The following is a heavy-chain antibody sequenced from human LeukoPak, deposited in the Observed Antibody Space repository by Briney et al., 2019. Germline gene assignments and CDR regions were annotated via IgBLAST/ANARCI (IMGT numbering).Heavy chain of an antibody. CDR1: GFTFSSYG. Sequence: GGSLRLSCAASGFTFSSYGMHWVRQAPGKGLEWVAVIWYDGSNKYYADSVKGRFTISRDNSKNTLYLQMNSLRAEDTAVYYCAKGLRGYNYFDYWGQGTLVTVSS. CDR3: AKGLRGYNYFDY. D-gene: IGHD3-16*02. J-gene: IGHJ4*02. V-gene: IGHV3-33*06. CDR2: IWYDGSNK.